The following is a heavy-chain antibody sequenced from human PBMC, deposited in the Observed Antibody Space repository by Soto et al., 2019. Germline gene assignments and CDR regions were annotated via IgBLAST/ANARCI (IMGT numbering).Heavy chain of an antibody. V-gene: IGHV3-33*01. J-gene: IGHJ6*02. D-gene: IGHD5-12*01. CDR1: GFTFSSYG. CDR2: IWYDGSNK. Sequence: GGSLRLSCAASGFTFSSYGMHWVRQAPGKGLEWVAVIWYDGSNKYYADSVKGRFTISRDNSKNTLYLQMNSLRAEDTAVYYCARDRDGYHGNGMDVWGQGTTVTVSS. CDR3: ARDRDGYHGNGMDV.